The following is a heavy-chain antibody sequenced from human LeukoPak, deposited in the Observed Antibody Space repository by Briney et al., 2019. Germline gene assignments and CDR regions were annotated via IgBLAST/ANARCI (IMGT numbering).Heavy chain of an antibody. CDR1: GFTFSSYA. Sequence: GGSLRLSCAASGFTFSSYAIHWVRQAPGKGLEWVAVISYDGSNKYYADSVKGRFTISRDDSKNTLYLQMNSLRAEDTAVYYCARDVDYGDYLFDYWGQGTLVTVSS. CDR2: ISYDGSNK. D-gene: IGHD4-17*01. V-gene: IGHV3-30-3*01. CDR3: ARDVDYGDYLFDY. J-gene: IGHJ4*02.